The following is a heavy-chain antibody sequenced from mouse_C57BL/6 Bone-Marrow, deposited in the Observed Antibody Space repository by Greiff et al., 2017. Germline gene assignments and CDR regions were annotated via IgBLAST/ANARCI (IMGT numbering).Heavy chain of an antibody. Sequence: QVQLKQPGAELVKPGASVKMSCKASGYTFTSYWITWVKQRPGQGLEWIGDIYPGSGSTNYNEKFKSKATLTVDTSSSTAYMQLSSLTSEDSAVYYCAPNYVDYYAMDYWGQGTSVTVSS. CDR2: IYPGSGST. V-gene: IGHV1-55*01. CDR3: APNYVDYYAMDY. J-gene: IGHJ4*01. D-gene: IGHD2-1*01. CDR1: GYTFTSYW.